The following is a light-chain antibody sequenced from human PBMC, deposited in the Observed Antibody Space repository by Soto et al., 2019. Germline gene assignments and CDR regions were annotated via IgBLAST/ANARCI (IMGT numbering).Light chain of an antibody. CDR2: GAS. CDR3: EKDGSPPQA. Sequence: SSAPVSLSIGEGGTISCRVSQRVSDCDLPWYQQKAGQAPRRLIYGASIRATGIPDRFSGMGSGTDFSLAINILEPEDVAAFYREKDGSPPQAFSEGTKV. J-gene: IGKJ1*01. CDR1: QRVSDCD. V-gene: IGKV3-20*01.